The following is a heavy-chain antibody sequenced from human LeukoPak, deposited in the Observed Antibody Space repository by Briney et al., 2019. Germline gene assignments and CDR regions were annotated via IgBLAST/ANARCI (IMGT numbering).Heavy chain of an antibody. D-gene: IGHD2-2*01. CDR1: GFTFSSYA. J-gene: IGHJ3*02. Sequence: PGGSLRLSCAASGFTFSSYAMSWVRQAPGKGLEWVSAISGSGGSTYYADSVKGRFIISRDNSKNTLYLQMNSLRAEDTAVYYCAKEMVPAAMPGPPNDAFDIWGQGTMVTVSS. CDR3: AKEMVPAAMPGPPNDAFDI. CDR2: ISGSGGST. V-gene: IGHV3-23*01.